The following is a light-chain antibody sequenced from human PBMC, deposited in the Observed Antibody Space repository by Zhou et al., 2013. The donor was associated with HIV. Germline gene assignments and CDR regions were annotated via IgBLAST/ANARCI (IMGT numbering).Light chain of an antibody. V-gene: IGKV3-15*01. J-gene: IGKJ2*01. CDR1: QSINSN. CDR3: QQYNNWPPMYT. CDR2: GAS. Sequence: EIVMTQSPATLSVSPGESATLSCRASQSINSNLAWYQQKPGQAPRLLIYGASTRATGIPARFTGSGSGTEFTLTISSLQSEDFAVYYCQQYNNWPPMYTFARGPGWRS.